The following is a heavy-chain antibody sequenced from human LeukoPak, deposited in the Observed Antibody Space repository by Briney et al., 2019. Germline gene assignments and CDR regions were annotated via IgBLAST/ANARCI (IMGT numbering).Heavy chain of an antibody. CDR3: ARAALDSSGYSLFDY. CDR1: GGSISSYY. V-gene: IGHV4-4*07. CDR2: IYTSGST. Sequence: SETLSLTCTVSGGSISSYYWSWIRQPPGKGLEWIGRIYTSGSTNYNPSLKSRVTMSVDTSKNQFSLKLSSVTAADTAVYYCARAALDSSGYSLFDYWGQGTLVTVSS. J-gene: IGHJ4*02. D-gene: IGHD3-22*01.